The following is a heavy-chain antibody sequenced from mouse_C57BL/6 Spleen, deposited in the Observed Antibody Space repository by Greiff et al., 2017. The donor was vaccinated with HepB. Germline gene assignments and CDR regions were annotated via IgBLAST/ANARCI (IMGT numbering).Heavy chain of an antibody. CDR3: ARLGAYDYDVGYAMDY. V-gene: IGHV1-80*01. CDR2: IYPGDGDT. J-gene: IGHJ4*01. Sequence: VQLQQSGAELVKPGASVKISCKASGYAFSSYWMNWVKQRPGKGLEWIGQIYPGDGDTNYNGKFKGKATLTADKSSSTAYMQLSSLTSEDSAVYFCARLGAYDYDVGYAMDYWGQGTSVTVSS. D-gene: IGHD2-4*01. CDR1: GYAFSSYW.